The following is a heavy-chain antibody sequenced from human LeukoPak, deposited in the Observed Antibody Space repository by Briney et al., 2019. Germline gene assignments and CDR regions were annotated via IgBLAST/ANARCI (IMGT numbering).Heavy chain of an antibody. CDR1: GFTFNNYA. Sequence: GGSLRLSCAASGFTFNNYAMTWVRQTPGRGLEWVSAITGSGAYTNYADSVKGRFTISRDNAKNTLYLQMNSLRAEDTAVYYCARDPGSLGFDPWGQGTLVTVSS. D-gene: IGHD2-15*01. CDR3: ARDPGSLGFDP. CDR2: ITGSGAYT. J-gene: IGHJ5*02. V-gene: IGHV3-23*01.